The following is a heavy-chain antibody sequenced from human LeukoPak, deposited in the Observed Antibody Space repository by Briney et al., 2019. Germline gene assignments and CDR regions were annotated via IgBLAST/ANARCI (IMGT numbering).Heavy chain of an antibody. CDR2: IVVGSGNT. J-gene: IGHJ6*02. D-gene: IGHD4-17*01. CDR3: AATLTVTTGSAYYGMDV. V-gene: IGHV1-58*01. Sequence: ASVKVSCTASGFTFGTSAVQWVRQARGQRLEWIGWIVVGSGNTNYAQKFQERVTITKDTSTSTAYMELTSLRSEDTAVYYCAATLTVTTGSAYYGMDVWGQGTTVTVSS. CDR1: GFTFGTSA.